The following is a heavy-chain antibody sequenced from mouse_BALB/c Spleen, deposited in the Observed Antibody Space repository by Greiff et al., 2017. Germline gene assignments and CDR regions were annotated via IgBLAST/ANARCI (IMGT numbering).Heavy chain of an antibody. CDR3: ARDQEYGQGFFDY. CDR2: IWAGGST. V-gene: IGHV2-9*02. CDR1: GFSLTSYG. Sequence: VMLVESGPGLVAPSQSLSITCTVSGFSLTSYGVHWVRQPPGKGLEWLGVIWAGGSTNYNSALMSRLSISKDNSKSQVFLKMNSLQTDDTAMYYCARDQEYGQGFFDYWGQGTTLTVSS. J-gene: IGHJ2*01. D-gene: IGHD1-1*02.